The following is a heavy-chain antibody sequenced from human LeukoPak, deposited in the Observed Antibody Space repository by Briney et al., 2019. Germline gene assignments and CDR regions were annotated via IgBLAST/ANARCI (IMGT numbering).Heavy chain of an antibody. V-gene: IGHV3-74*01. J-gene: IGHJ3*02. CDR2: INTDGTRT. Sequence: GGSLRLSCAASRFTFSNYWMHWVRQAPGRGLVWVSRINTDGTRTSYADSVKGRFTISRDNAKNTLYLQMNSLRAEDTAVYYCAREEEGDAFDIWGQGTMVTVSS. CDR3: AREEEGDAFDI. CDR1: RFTFSNYW.